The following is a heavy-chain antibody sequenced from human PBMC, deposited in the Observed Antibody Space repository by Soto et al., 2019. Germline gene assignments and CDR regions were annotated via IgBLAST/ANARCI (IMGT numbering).Heavy chain of an antibody. J-gene: IGHJ2*01. CDR2: IYSNGRT. CDR1: GFIISNNY. V-gene: IGHV3-53*04. D-gene: IGHD3-10*01. CDR3: ARVDYYCGNSGYFDF. Sequence: EVQLVESGGDLVQPGGSLRLSCAASGFIISNNYMGWVRQAPGKGLEWVSVIYSNGRTYYADSVKGRFTISRLDSQNTLFLQMNSLRPEDTAVYYCARVDYYCGNSGYFDFWGRGTLVAVSS.